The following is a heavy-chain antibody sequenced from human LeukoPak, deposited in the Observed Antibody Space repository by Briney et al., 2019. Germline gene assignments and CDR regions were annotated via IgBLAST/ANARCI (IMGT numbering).Heavy chain of an antibody. Sequence: SETLSLTCTVSGGSISSYYWSWLRQPAGKGLEWIGRIYTSGSTNYNPSLKSRVTMSVDTSKNQFSLKLSSVTAADTAVYYCARDQYYYDSSGYYRFDYWGQGTLVTVSS. J-gene: IGHJ4*02. CDR2: IYTSGST. CDR3: ARDQYYYDSSGYYRFDY. V-gene: IGHV4-4*07. CDR1: GGSISSYY. D-gene: IGHD3-22*01.